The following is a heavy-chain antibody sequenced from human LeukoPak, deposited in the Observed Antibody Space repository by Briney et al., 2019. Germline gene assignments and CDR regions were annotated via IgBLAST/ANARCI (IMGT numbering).Heavy chain of an antibody. J-gene: IGHJ5*02. V-gene: IGHV3-30*18. CDR2: ISYDGSNK. CDR1: GFTFSSYG. Sequence: PGGSLRLSCAASGFTFSSYGMHWVRQAPGKGLEWVAVISYDGSNKYYADSVKGRFTTSRDNSKNTLYLQMNSLRAEDTAVYYCAKAGWFDPWGQGTLVTVSS. CDR3: AKAGWFDP.